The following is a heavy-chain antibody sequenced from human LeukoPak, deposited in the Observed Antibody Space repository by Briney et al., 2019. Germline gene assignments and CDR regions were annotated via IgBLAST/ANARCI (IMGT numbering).Heavy chain of an antibody. V-gene: IGHV4-39*01. Sequence: SETLSLTCTVSGGSISSSSYYWGWIRQPPGKGLEWIGSIYYSGSTYYNPSLKSRVTISVDTSKNQFSLKLSSVTAADTAVYYCARLPHLRDIVVVPAAIADYWGQGTLVTVSS. CDR3: ARLPHLRDIVVVPAAIADY. CDR2: IYYSGST. D-gene: IGHD2-2*02. CDR1: GGSISSSSYY. J-gene: IGHJ4*02.